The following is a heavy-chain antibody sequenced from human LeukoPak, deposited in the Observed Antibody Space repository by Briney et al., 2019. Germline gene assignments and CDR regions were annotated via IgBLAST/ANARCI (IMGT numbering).Heavy chain of an antibody. D-gene: IGHD6-19*01. Sequence: SVKVSCKASGGTFSSYAISWVRQAPGQGLEWMGRIIPIFGIANYAQKFQGRVTITADKSTSTAYTELSSLRSEGTAVYYCASGIAVAGRSGVDWFDPWGQGTLVTVSS. CDR2: IIPIFGIA. CDR1: GGTFSSYA. CDR3: ASGIAVAGRSGVDWFDP. J-gene: IGHJ5*02. V-gene: IGHV1-69*04.